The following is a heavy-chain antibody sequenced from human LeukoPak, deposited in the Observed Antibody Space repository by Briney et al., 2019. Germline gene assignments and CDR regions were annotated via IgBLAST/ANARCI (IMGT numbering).Heavy chain of an antibody. Sequence: GGSLRLSCAASGFTFSNYWMHWVRQAPGKGLVWVSRINNDGSNTNYADSVKGRFTISRDNAKNSLYLQMNSLRAEDTAVYYCASGYYYDSSGYYDYWGQGTLVTVSS. CDR3: ASGYYYDSSGYYDY. CDR2: INNDGSNT. D-gene: IGHD3-22*01. V-gene: IGHV3-74*01. CDR1: GFTFSNYW. J-gene: IGHJ4*02.